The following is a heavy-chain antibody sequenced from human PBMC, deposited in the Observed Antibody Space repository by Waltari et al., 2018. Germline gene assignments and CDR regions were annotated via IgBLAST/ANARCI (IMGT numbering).Heavy chain of an antibody. V-gene: IGHV3-30*18. CDR1: GYTFTNYG. Sequence: QVEESGGGVVQPGGSLRLSCVASGYTFTNYGMHWVRQAPGRGLEWLAVISSYGRNKYYEDSVKGRFTVSRDNSKNSVYLQMNSLRPEDTALYFCAKAGGIHNYPLDPWGQGTLVTVSS. D-gene: IGHD1-26*01. J-gene: IGHJ5*02. CDR2: ISSYGRNK. CDR3: AKAGGIHNYPLDP.